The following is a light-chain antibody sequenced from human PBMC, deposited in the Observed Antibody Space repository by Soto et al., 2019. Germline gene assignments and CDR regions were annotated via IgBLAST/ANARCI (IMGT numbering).Light chain of an antibody. CDR3: ISYTSSSTYV. Sequence: QSALTQPASVSGSPGQSITISRTGTSSDVGGYNYVSWYQQHPGKAPELMIYDVSNRPSGVSNRFSGSKSGNTASLTISGLQAEDEADYYCISYTSSSTYVFGTGTKLTVL. CDR1: SSDVGGYNY. V-gene: IGLV2-14*01. CDR2: DVS. J-gene: IGLJ1*01.